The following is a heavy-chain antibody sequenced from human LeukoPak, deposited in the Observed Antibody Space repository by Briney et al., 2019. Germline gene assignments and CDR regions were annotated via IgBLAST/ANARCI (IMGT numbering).Heavy chain of an antibody. Sequence: GESLRLSCAASGFSVSSNFMSWVRQAPGKGLEWVSIIYIGGSKFYADSVKGRFTISRDNSKNALYLQMNSLRAEDTAVYYCVRDLGYWGQGTLVTVSS. CDR2: IYIGGSK. CDR3: VRDLGY. J-gene: IGHJ4*02. CDR1: GFSVSSNF. V-gene: IGHV3-66*01.